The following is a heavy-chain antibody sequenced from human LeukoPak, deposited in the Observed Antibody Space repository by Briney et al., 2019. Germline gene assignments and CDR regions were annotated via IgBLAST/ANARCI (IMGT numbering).Heavy chain of an antibody. CDR2: ISSSSSTI. CDR1: GFTFSSYS. CDR3: ANSCSSTSCYYYYMDV. D-gene: IGHD2-2*01. J-gene: IGHJ6*03. V-gene: IGHV3-48*04. Sequence: GGSLRPSCAASGFTFSSYSMNWVRQAPGKGLEWVSYISSSSSTIYYADSVKGRFTISRDNAKNSLYLQMNSLRAEDTAVYYCANSCSSTSCYYYYMDVWGKGTTVTVSS.